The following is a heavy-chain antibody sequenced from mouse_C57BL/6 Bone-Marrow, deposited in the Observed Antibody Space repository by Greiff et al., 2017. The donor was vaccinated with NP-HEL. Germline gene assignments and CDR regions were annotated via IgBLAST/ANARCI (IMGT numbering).Heavy chain of an antibody. CDR3: ARLEAY. CDR2: ISNGGGST. V-gene: IGHV5-12*01. Sequence: EVMLVESGGGLVQPGGSLKLSCAASGFTFSGYYMYWVRQTPETRLEWVAYISNGGGSTYYPDTVKGRFTISRDNAKNTLYLQMSRLKSEDTAMYYCARLEAYWGQGTLVTVSA. J-gene: IGHJ3*01. CDR1: GFTFSGYY.